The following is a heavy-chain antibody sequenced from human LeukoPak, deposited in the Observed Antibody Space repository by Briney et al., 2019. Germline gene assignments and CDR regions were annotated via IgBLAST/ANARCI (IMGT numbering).Heavy chain of an antibody. V-gene: IGHV3-23*01. J-gene: IGHJ4*02. CDR1: GFTFSSYA. D-gene: IGHD4-23*01. Sequence: GGSLRLSCAASGFTFSSYAMSWVRQAPGKGLVWVSSINGGGSSTYYADSVKGRFTISRDNSNNTLYLQMNSLRAEDTAVYYCAKLGGNIAFWGQGTLVTVSS. CDR2: INGGGSST. CDR3: AKLGGNIAF.